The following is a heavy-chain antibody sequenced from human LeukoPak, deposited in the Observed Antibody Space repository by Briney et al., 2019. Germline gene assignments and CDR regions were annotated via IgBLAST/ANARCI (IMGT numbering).Heavy chain of an antibody. CDR1: GGTFSSYA. V-gene: IGHV1-69*05. Sequence: SVKVSCKASGGTFSSYAISWVRQAPGQGLEWMGRIIPIFGTANYAQKFQGRVAITTDESTSTAYMELSSLRSEDTAVYYCARDTVTIEDRWFDPWGQGTLVTVSS. CDR3: ARDTVTIEDRWFDP. J-gene: IGHJ5*02. D-gene: IGHD4-11*01. CDR2: IIPIFGTA.